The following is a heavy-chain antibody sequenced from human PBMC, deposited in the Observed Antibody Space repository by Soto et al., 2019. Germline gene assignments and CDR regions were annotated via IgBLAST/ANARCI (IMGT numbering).Heavy chain of an antibody. CDR1: GGSISDSW. D-gene: IGHD5-12*01. CDR2: IYSSGNA. CDR3: AKGDSELYSGYDYLFDP. V-gene: IGHV4-59*07. J-gene: IGHJ5*02. Sequence: QVQLQESGPGLVRPSDALSLTCSVSGGSISDSWWTWIRQSPGKGLQWIGSIYSSGNANYNRALTSRVACSIDTYRKHISLNLRSVTAADTAVYYCAKGDSELYSGYDYLFDPWGQGTLVTVSS.